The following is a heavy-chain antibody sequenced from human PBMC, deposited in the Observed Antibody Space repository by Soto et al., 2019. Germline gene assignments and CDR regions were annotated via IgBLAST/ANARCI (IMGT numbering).Heavy chain of an antibody. CDR3: AREGARDSIGYSGYYFDY. D-gene: IGHD3-22*01. J-gene: IGHJ4*02. V-gene: IGHV1-69*04. CDR1: GGTFSSYT. CDR2: IIPILGIA. Sequence: GASVKVSCKASGGTFSSYTFSWVRQAPGQGLEWMGRIIPILGIADYAQKFQGRVTITADKSTSTAYMELSSLRSEDTAVYYCAREGARDSIGYSGYYFDYWGQGTLVTVSS.